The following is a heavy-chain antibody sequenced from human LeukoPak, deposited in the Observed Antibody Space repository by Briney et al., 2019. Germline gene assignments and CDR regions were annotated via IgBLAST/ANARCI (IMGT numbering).Heavy chain of an antibody. D-gene: IGHD3-22*01. CDR2: LIGSSGST. CDR3: AKRGVVIRVILVGFHKEAYYFDS. CDR1: GFTSTNYA. Sequence: GGSLRLSCAASGFTSTNYAMNWVRQAPGKGLEWVSILIGSSGSTDYADSVKGRFTISRDNPKNTLYLQMNSLRAEDTAVYFCAKRGVVIRVILVGFHKEAYYFDSWGQGALVTVSS. J-gene: IGHJ4*02. V-gene: IGHV3-23*01.